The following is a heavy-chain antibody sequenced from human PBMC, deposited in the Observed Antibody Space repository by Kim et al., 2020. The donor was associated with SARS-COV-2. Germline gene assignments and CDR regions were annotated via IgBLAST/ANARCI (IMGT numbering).Heavy chain of an antibody. CDR1: GGSISSSSYY. V-gene: IGHV4-39*01. CDR2: IYYSGST. Sequence: SETLSLTCTVSGGSISSSSYYWGWIRQPPGKGLEWIGSIYYSGSTYYNPSLKSRVTISVDTSKNQFSLKLSSVTAADTAVYYCARRLVAFDIWGQGTMVTVSS. D-gene: IGHD3-16*01. CDR3: ARRLVAFDI. J-gene: IGHJ3*02.